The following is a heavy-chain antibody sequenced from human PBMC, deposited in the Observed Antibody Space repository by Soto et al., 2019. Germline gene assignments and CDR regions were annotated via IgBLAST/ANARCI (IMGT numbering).Heavy chain of an antibody. D-gene: IGHD3-3*01. Sequence: SETLSLTCTVSGGSISSGGYYWSWIRQHPGKGLEWIGYIYYSGSTYYNPSLKSRVTISVDTSKNQFSLKLSSVTAADTAVYYCARARYDFWSGYYTVSKWYNWFDPWGQGTLVTVSS. CDR3: ARARYDFWSGYYTVSKWYNWFDP. CDR2: IYYSGST. J-gene: IGHJ5*02. CDR1: GGSISSGGYY. V-gene: IGHV4-31*03.